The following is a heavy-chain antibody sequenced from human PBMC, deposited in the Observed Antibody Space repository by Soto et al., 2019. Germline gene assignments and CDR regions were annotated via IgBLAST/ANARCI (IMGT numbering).Heavy chain of an antibody. V-gene: IGHV4-59*01. D-gene: IGHD3-22*01. CDR3: ARGGDDSSGYFDY. CDR1: GGSISSYY. Sequence: SETLSLTCTVSGGSISSYYWSWIRQPPGKGLEWIGYIYYSGSTNYNPSLKSRVTISVDTSKNQFSLKLSSVTAAVTAVYYCARGGDDSSGYFDYWGQGTLVTVSS. CDR2: IYYSGST. J-gene: IGHJ4*02.